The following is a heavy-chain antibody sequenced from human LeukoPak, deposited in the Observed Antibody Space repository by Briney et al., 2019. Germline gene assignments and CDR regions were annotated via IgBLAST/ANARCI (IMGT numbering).Heavy chain of an antibody. CDR1: GFTLSSNY. J-gene: IGHJ4*02. Sequence: GGSLRLSCAASGFTLSSNYMSWVRQAPGKGLEWVSVIYSGGSTYYADSVKGRFTISRDNSKNTLYLQMNSLRAEDTAVYYCASARQYYYDSSGYDYWGQGTLVTVSS. D-gene: IGHD3-22*01. CDR2: IYSGGST. V-gene: IGHV3-66*02. CDR3: ASARQYYYDSSGYDY.